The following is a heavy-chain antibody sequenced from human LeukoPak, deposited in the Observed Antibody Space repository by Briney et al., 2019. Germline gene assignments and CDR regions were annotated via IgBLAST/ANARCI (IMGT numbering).Heavy chain of an antibody. D-gene: IGHD2-2*01. CDR1: GFTFSSYA. V-gene: IGHV3-30-3*01. Sequence: GGSLRLSCAASGFTFSSYAMHWVRQAPGKGLEWVAVISYDGSNKYYADSVKGRFTTSRDNSKNTLYLQMNSLRAEDTAVYYCARGEIVVVPAAIDYYYYGMDVWAKGPRSPSP. J-gene: IGHJ6*02. CDR2: ISYDGSNK. CDR3: ARGEIVVVPAAIDYYYYGMDV.